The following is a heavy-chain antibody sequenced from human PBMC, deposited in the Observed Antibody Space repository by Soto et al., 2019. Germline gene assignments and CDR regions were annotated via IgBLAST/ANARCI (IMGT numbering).Heavy chain of an antibody. CDR3: ARDAAVGLFDY. V-gene: IGHV1-18*01. CDR1: GYTFTSYG. D-gene: IGHD1-26*01. CDR2: ISAHNGNT. Sequence: QVQLVQSGAEVKKPGASVKVSCKASGYTFTSYGISWVRQAPGQGLEWMGWISAHNGNTNHAQKLQGRVTMATDTSTSTAYMELRSLRSDDTAGYYGARDAAVGLFDYWGQGTLVTVSS. J-gene: IGHJ4*02.